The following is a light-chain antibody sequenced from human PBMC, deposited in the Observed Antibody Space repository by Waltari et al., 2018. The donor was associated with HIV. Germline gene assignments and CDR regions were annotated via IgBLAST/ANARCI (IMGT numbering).Light chain of an antibody. CDR1: SSNIGSDA. CDR2: SND. V-gene: IGLV1-44*01. J-gene: IGLJ2*01. CDR3: VVWDARLNGLV. Sequence: QSVLTQPPSASGPPGQRVTISCSGSSSNIGSDAVNWYQQFPGTAPKVLIYSNDQRPSGVPDRFSGSKSGTSASLAINGLQSEDEADYYCVVWDARLNGLVFGGGTKLTVL.